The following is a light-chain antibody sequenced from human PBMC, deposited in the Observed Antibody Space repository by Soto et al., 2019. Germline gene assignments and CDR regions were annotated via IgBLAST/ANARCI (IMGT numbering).Light chain of an antibody. J-gene: IGKJ1*01. V-gene: IGKV1-5*03. CDR1: QSISPW. CDR2: KVT. Sequence: DIQMTQSPSSLSASVGDRVTITCRASQSISPWLAWYQQKPGKAPKLLIYKVTRLERGVPSRFRGGGSATEFTLTISSLQPDDSAIYYCLQYDTYRAFGQGTRVEIK. CDR3: LQYDTYRA.